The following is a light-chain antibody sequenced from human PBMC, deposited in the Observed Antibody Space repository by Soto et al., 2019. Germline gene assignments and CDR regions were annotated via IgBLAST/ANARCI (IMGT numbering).Light chain of an antibody. Sequence: EIVLTQSPGTLSLSPWERATLSCRASQSVSSSYLAWYQQKPGQAPRPLIYGASSRAIGIPDRFSGSGSGTDFTLTISRLEPEDFAVYYCQQYGSSPWRFGQGTKVEIK. CDR3: QQYGSSPWR. V-gene: IGKV3-20*01. CDR1: QSVSSSY. J-gene: IGKJ1*01. CDR2: GAS.